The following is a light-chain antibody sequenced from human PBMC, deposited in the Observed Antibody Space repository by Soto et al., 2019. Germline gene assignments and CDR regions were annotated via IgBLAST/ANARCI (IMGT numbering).Light chain of an antibody. Sequence: EIVMTPSPAALSVSPRERATLYCMASQSVSSNLAWYQQKPGQAPRLLIYAASTRATGIPARFSGSGSGTEFTLTISSLQSEDSAVYSCQQYNNWPPITVGQGRRLAIK. CDR1: QSVSSN. J-gene: IGKJ5*01. CDR2: AAS. V-gene: IGKV3-15*01. CDR3: QQYNNWPPIT.